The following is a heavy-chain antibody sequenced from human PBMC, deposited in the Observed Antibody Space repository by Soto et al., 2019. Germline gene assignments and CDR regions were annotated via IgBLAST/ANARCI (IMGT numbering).Heavy chain of an antibody. V-gene: IGHV1-3*01. CDR2: INAGNGNT. Sequence: ASVKVSFKASGYSFTSYAMHWVRQAPGQRLEWMGWINAGNGNTKYSQKFQGRVTITRDTSASTAYMELSSLRSEDTAVYYCARDLGGYYFDYWGQGTLVTVSS. D-gene: IGHD1-26*01. CDR1: GYSFTSYA. CDR3: ARDLGGYYFDY. J-gene: IGHJ4*02.